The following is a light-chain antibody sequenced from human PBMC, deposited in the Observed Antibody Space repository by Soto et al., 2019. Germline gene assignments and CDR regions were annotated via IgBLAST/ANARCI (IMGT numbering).Light chain of an antibody. CDR2: DVS. V-gene: IGLV2-14*01. CDR3: SSYASSSTLV. CDR1: SSDVGGYKY. Sequence: QLVLTQPASVSGSPGQSISISCTGTSSDVGGYKYVSWYQQHPGKAPKLMIYDVSIRPSGVSNRFSGSKSGYTASLTISGLQAEDEADYYCSSYASSSTLVFGTGTKVTVL. J-gene: IGLJ1*01.